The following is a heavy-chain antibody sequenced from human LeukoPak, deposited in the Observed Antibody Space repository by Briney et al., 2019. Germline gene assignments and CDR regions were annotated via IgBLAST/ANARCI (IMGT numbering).Heavy chain of an antibody. Sequence: ASVKVSCKASGYTFTSYYMHWARQAPGQGLEWMGIINPSGGSTSYAQKFQGRVTMTRDTSTSTVYMELSSLRSEDTAVYYCARGPIVVVTECWFDPWGQGTLVTVSS. D-gene: IGHD2-21*02. CDR2: INPSGGST. J-gene: IGHJ5*02. CDR3: ARGPIVVVTECWFDP. V-gene: IGHV1-46*01. CDR1: GYTFTSYY.